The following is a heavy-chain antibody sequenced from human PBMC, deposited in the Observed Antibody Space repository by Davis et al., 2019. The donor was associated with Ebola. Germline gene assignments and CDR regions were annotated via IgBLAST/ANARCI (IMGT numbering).Heavy chain of an antibody. CDR1: GFTLSSYA. D-gene: IGHD2-8*02. CDR2: ISYTGNNE. V-gene: IGHV3-30*18. J-gene: IGHJ4*02. CDR3: AKDQFSTIEAGGGFDY. Sequence: GESLKISCAASGFTLSSYAMHWVRQAPGKGLEWVAVISYTGNNEYYADSVKGRFTISRDNSKNTLYLQMNSLRAEDTAVYYCAKDQFSTIEAGGGFDYWGQGTLVTVSS.